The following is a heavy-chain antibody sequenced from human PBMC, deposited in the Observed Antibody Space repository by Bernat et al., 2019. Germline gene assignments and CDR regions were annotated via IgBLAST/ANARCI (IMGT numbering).Heavy chain of an antibody. J-gene: IGHJ6*01. CDR2: ISYDGSNK. D-gene: IGHD2-21*01. CDR1: GFTFSSYA. CDR3: ARESRIRNYYYYGRDV. V-gene: IGHV3-30-3*01. Sequence: QVQLVESGGGVVQPGRSLRLSCAASGFTFSSYAMHWVRQAPGKGLEWVAVISYDGSNKYYADSVKGRFTISRDNSKNTLYLQMNSLRAEDTAVYYCARESRIRNYYYYGRDVWGQGTTVTVSS.